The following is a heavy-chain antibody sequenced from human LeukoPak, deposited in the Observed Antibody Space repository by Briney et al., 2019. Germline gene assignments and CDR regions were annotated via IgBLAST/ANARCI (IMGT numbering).Heavy chain of an antibody. V-gene: IGHV4-39*01. CDR2: IFYSGNT. J-gene: IGHJ5*02. CDR3: ARHGTVVSRGTFDP. Sequence: SETLSLTCTVSGGSISSSSYYWAWIRPPPGKGLEWIGSIFYSGNTYYNPSHKSRVTISVDTSKNQFSLKLSSVTAADTTVYYCARHGTVVSRGTFDPWGQGTLVTVSS. CDR1: GGSISSSSYY. D-gene: IGHD1-1*01.